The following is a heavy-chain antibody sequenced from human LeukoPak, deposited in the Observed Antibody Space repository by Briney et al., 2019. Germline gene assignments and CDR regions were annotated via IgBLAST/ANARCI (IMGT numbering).Heavy chain of an antibody. Sequence: GGSLRLSCTASGFTFSSYAMTWVRQAPGKGLEWVSGISGSGASTYYADSVKGRFTISRDSSKNTLYLQMNRLRAEDTAVYYCARALNGFDIWGPGTLVTVSS. J-gene: IGHJ3*02. CDR1: GFTFSSYA. CDR2: ISGSGAST. CDR3: ARALNGFDI. V-gene: IGHV3-23*01.